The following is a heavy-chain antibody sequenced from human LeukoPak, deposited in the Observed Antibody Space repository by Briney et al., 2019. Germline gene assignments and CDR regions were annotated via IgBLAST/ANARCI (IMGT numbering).Heavy chain of an antibody. CDR1: GYTFTSYG. J-gene: IGHJ3*01. Sequence: GASVKVSCKASGYTFTSYGTSWVRQAPGQGLEWMGWISAYNGNTNYAQKLQGRVTMTTDTSTSTAYMELRSLRSDDTAVYYCAGPSYFGSGSYYNVWGQGTMVTVSS. CDR2: ISAYNGNT. V-gene: IGHV1-18*01. D-gene: IGHD3-10*01. CDR3: AGPSYFGSGSYYNV.